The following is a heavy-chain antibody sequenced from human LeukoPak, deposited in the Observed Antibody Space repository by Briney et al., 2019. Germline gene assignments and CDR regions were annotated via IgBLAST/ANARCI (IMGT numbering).Heavy chain of an antibody. Sequence: SETLSLTCTVSGGSISSYYWSWIRQPPGKGLEWIGYIYYSGSTNYNPSLKSRVTISVDTSKNQFSLKLSSVTAADTAVYYCARVGDSYGYFPYYFDYWGQGTLVTVSS. CDR2: IYYSGST. CDR3: ARVGDSYGYFPYYFDY. CDR1: GGSISSYY. V-gene: IGHV4-59*01. J-gene: IGHJ4*02. D-gene: IGHD5-18*01.